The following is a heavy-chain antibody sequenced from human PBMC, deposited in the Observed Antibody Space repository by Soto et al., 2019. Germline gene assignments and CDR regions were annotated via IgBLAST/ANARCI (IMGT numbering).Heavy chain of an antibody. CDR3: ARDEARKGGCSGGSCYEICVVLHY. V-gene: IGHV1-69*13. D-gene: IGHD2-15*01. J-gene: IGHJ4*02. CDR2: IIPIFGTA. Sequence: GASVKVSCKASGGTFSSYAISWVRQAPGQGLEWMGGIIPIFGTANYAQKFRGRVTITADESTSTAYMELSSLRSEDTAVYYCARDEARKGGCSGGSCYEICVVLHYWGQGTLVTVSS. CDR1: GGTFSSYA.